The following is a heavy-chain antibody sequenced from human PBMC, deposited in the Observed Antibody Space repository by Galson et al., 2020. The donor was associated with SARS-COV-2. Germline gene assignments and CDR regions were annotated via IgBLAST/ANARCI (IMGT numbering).Heavy chain of an antibody. CDR1: GFTFDDYA. Sequence: SLKISCAASGFTFDDYAMHWVRQAPGKGLEWVSGISWNSGSIGYADSVKGRFTISRDNAKTSLYLQMNSLRAEETALYYCAKGAGFGDSYYYMDVWGKGTTVTVSS. CDR2: ISWNSGSI. CDR3: AKGAGFGDSYYYMDV. D-gene: IGHD3-10*01. V-gene: IGHV3-9*01. J-gene: IGHJ6*03.